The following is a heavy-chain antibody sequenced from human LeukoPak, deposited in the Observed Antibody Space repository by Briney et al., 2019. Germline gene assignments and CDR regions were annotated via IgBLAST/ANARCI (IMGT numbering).Heavy chain of an antibody. CDR2: IYYSGST. CDR3: ARDNQLLYYFDY. CDR1: GGSISSGGYY. V-gene: IGHV4-31*03. Sequence: KPSQTLSLTCTVSGGSISSGGYYWSWIRQHPGKGLEWIGYIYYSGSTYYNPSLKSRVTISVDTSKNQFSLKLSSVTAADTAVYYSARDNQLLYYFDYWGQGTLVTVSS. J-gene: IGHJ4*02. D-gene: IGHD2-2*01.